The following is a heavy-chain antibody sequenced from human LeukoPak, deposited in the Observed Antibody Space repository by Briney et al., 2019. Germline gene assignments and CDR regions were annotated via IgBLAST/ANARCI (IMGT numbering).Heavy chain of an antibody. CDR1: GGTFSSYA. CDR2: IIPIFGTA. D-gene: IGHD5-24*01. CDR3: ARAGSSRDGYNRIDC. J-gene: IGHJ4*02. V-gene: IGHV1-69*13. Sequence: SVKVSCKASGGTFSSYAISWVRQAPGQGLEWMGGIIPIFGTANYAQKFQGRVTITADESTSTAYMELSSLRSEDMAVYYCARAGSSRDGYNRIDCWGQGTLVTVSS.